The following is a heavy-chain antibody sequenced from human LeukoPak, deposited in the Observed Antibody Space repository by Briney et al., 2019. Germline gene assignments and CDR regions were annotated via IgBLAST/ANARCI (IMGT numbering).Heavy chain of an antibody. CDR1: GYTLTEIS. CDR2: FDPEDGET. CDR3: ATDLWRSFGMDV. J-gene: IGHJ6*02. Sequence: ASVKVSCEVSGYTLTEISMHWVRQAPGKGLEWMGGFDPEDGETIYAQKFQGRVTMTEDTSTDTAYMELSSLRSEDTAVYYCATDLWRSFGMDVWGQGTTVTVSS. V-gene: IGHV1-24*01. D-gene: IGHD3-16*02.